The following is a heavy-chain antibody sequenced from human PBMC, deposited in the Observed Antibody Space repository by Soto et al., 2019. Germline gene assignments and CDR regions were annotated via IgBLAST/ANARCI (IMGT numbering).Heavy chain of an antibody. D-gene: IGHD2-2*02. CDR2: ISSSSSYI. CDR1: GFTFSSYS. CDR3: AREYCSSTSCYRAYFDY. J-gene: IGHJ4*02. Sequence: EVQLVESGGGLVKPGGSLRLSCAASGFTFSSYSMNWVRQAPGKGLEWVSSISSSSSYIYYADSVKGRFTISRDNAKNSLYLQMNSLRAEDTAVYYCAREYCSSTSCYRAYFDYWGQGTLVTVSS. V-gene: IGHV3-21*01.